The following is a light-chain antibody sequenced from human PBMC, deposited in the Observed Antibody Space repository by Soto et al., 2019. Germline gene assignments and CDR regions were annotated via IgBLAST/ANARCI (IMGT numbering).Light chain of an antibody. J-gene: IGKJ1*01. CDR2: WAS. V-gene: IGKV4-1*01. Sequence: DIVMTQSPDSLTVSLGERATINCTSSQTIFYSSNNRNYLACYQQRPGQPPKLLIYWASTRESGVPDRFSGSGSGTDSNLTISSLQTEDVALYYCQHYYNFPRTFGQGTKVDIK. CDR1: QTIFYSSNNRNY. CDR3: QHYYNFPRT.